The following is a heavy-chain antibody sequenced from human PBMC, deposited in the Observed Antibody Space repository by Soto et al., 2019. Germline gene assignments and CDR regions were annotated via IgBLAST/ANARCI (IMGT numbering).Heavy chain of an antibody. CDR2: IRNKANSYAT. CDR3: ARVPFVAGAAAPRGWFDP. D-gene: IGHD2-15*01. Sequence: ESGGGLVQPGGSLRLSCAASGFTFSDHYMDWVRQAPGKGLEWVGRIRNKANSYATEYAASVKGRFTISRDDSKNSLYLQMNSLRTEDTAVYYCARVPFVAGAAAPRGWFDPWGQGTLVTVSS. CDR1: GFTFSDHY. J-gene: IGHJ5*02. V-gene: IGHV3-72*01.